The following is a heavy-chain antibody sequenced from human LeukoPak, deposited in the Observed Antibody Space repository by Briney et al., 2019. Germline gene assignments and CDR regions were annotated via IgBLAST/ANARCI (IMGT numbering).Heavy chain of an antibody. D-gene: IGHD2-15*01. V-gene: IGHV3-48*03. CDR1: GFTLSSYA. CDR3: ARVSEDCSGGSCPRYYYYYYMDV. CDR2: ISSSGSTI. J-gene: IGHJ6*03. Sequence: GGSLRLSCAAPGFTLSSYAMNWVRQAPGKGLEWVSYISSSGSTIYYADSVKGRFTISRDNAKNSLYLQMNSLRAEDTAVYYCARVSEDCSGGSCPRYYYYYYMDVWGKGTTVTISS.